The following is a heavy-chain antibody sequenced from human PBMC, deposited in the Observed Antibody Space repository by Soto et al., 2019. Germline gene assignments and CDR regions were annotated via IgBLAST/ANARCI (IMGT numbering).Heavy chain of an antibody. CDR3: ARVREIDYYYYLDV. Sequence: SVKVSCKASGGTFSSYTISGVRQAPGQGLEWMGRIIPILGIANYAQKFQGRVTITADKSTSTAYMELSSLRSEDTAVYYCARVREIDYYYYLDVWGKGTTVTVS. V-gene: IGHV1-69*02. CDR2: IIPILGIA. J-gene: IGHJ6*03. CDR1: GGTFSSYT.